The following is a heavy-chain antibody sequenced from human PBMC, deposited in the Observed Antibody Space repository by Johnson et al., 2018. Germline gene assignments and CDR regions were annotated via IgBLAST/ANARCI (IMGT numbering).Heavy chain of an antibody. CDR3: AKASLGYCSSTSCPHDAFDI. D-gene: IGHD2-2*01. CDR2: ISHDGSNQ. J-gene: IGHJ3*02. Sequence: QVQLVESGGGVVQPGRSLRLSCAASRFTFSSYGMHWVRQAPGKGLEWGVVISHDGSNQDYADSVTGRFTISRDNPKNPLYLQMNSLRAEDRAVYYCAKASLGYCSSTSCPHDAFDIWGQGTMVTVSS. CDR1: RFTFSSYG. V-gene: IGHV3-30*18.